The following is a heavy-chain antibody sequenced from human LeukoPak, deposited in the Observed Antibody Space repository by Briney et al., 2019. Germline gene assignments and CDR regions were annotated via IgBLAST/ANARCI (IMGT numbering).Heavy chain of an antibody. J-gene: IGHJ5*02. D-gene: IGHD6-13*01. CDR3: ARASGYSSSWYGNWFDP. CDR2: IYYSGST. Sequence: LXXXVSXGSISSYYWSWIRQPPGKGLEXIGYIYYSGSTNYNPSLKSRVTISVDTSKNQFSLKLSSVTAADTAVYYCARASGYSSSWYGNWFDPWGQGTLVTVSS. V-gene: IGHV4-59*01. CDR1: XGSISSYY.